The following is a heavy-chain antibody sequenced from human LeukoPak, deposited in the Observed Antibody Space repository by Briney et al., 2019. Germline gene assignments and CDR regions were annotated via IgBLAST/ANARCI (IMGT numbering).Heavy chain of an antibody. D-gene: IGHD1-1*01. CDR3: AKDEEVDNWNGPLLR. J-gene: IGHJ4*02. V-gene: IGHV3-33*06. CDR1: GFTFSSYG. CDR2: IWYDGSNK. Sequence: QPGRSLRLSCAASGFTFSSYGMHWVRQAPGKGLEWVAVIWYDGSNKYYADSVKGRFTISRDNSKNTLYLQMNSLRAEDTAVYYCAKDEEVDNWNGPLLRWGQGTLVTVSS.